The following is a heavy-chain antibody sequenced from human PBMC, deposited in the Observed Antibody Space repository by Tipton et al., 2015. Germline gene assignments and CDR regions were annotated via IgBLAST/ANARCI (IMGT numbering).Heavy chain of an antibody. D-gene: IGHD1-26*01. CDR2: IYSGGGT. V-gene: IGHV3-53*01. Sequence: GSLRLSCAASGFTVSSNYMSWVRQAPGKGLEWVSVIYSGGGTYYADSVKGRFTISRDNSKNTLYLQMNSLRAEDTAAYYCAKGETSSTRHLDYWGQGTLVTVSS. J-gene: IGHJ4*02. CDR3: AKGETSSTRHLDY. CDR1: GFTVSSNY.